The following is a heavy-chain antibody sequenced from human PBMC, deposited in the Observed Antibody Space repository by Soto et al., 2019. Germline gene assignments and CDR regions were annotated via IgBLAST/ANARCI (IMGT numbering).Heavy chain of an antibody. D-gene: IGHD3-3*01. CDR3: ARTPYYEFWSGIDY. Sequence: QVQLQESGPGLVKPSETLSLTCTVSGGSVSSGSYYWSWIRQPPGKGLEWIGYIYYSGSTNYNPSLKSRVTISVDTSKNQFSLKLSSVTAADTAVYYCARTPYYEFWSGIDYWGQGTLVTVSS. CDR2: IYYSGST. V-gene: IGHV4-61*01. J-gene: IGHJ4*02. CDR1: GGSVSSGSYY.